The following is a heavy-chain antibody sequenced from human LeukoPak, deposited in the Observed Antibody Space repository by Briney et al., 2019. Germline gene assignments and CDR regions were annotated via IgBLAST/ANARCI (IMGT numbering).Heavy chain of an antibody. CDR2: IKEDGSQK. Sequence: GGSLRLSCAASGFTFSGSWMTWVRQAPGKGLEWVANIKEDGSQKYYVDSVKGRFTISRDNAQSSLYLQMNSLGVEDTAVYYCARDAAYSRFDYWGRGTLVTVSS. CDR1: GFTFSGSW. J-gene: IGHJ4*02. D-gene: IGHD2-15*01. V-gene: IGHV3-7*01. CDR3: ARDAAYSRFDY.